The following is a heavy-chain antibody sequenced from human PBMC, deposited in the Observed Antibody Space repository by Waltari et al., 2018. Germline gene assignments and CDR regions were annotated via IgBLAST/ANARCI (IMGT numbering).Heavy chain of an antibody. Sequence: QVQLQESGPGLVKSSGTLSLTCAVSGYSISSGYYWGWLRQPPGKGLEWIGSIYHSGSTYYNPSLKSRVTISVDTSKNQFSLKLSSVTAADTAVYYCAGDYGVPGYFDYWGQGTLVTVSS. V-gene: IGHV4-38-2*01. CDR2: IYHSGST. CDR1: GYSISSGYY. J-gene: IGHJ4*02. CDR3: AGDYGVPGYFDY. D-gene: IGHD4-17*01.